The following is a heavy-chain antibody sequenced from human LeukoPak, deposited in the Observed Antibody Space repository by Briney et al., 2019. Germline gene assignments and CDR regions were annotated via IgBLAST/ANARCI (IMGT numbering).Heavy chain of an antibody. CDR1: GGTFSSYA. V-gene: IGHV1-69*05. D-gene: IGHD3-22*01. J-gene: IGHJ3*02. CDR3: ARAYYYDSSGYYGAFDI. Sequence: GASVKVSCKASGGTFSSYAISWVRQAPGQGLEWMGRIIPIFGTANYAQKFQGRVTITTDESTSTAYMELSSLRSEDTAVYYCARAYYYDSSGYYGAFDIRGQGTMVTVS. CDR2: IIPIFGTA.